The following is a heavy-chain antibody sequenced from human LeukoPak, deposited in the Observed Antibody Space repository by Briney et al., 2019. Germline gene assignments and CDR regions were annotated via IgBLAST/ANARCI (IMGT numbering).Heavy chain of an antibody. J-gene: IGHJ4*02. Sequence: GGSLRLSCAASGFTFDDYGMSWVRQAPGKGLEWVSGINWNGGSTGYADSVKGRFTISRDNAKSSLYLQMNSLRAEDTALYYCATTIVVVPATNKGVDYWGQGTLVTVSS. D-gene: IGHD2-2*01. CDR3: ATTIVVVPATNKGVDY. CDR2: INWNGGST. V-gene: IGHV3-20*04. CDR1: GFTFDDYG.